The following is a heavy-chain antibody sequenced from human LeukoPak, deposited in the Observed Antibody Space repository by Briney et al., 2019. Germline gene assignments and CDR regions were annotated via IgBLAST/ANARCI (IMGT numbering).Heavy chain of an antibody. Sequence: GGSLRLSCAASGFTFSTYAMHWVRQAPGKGLEWVAAISYDGSNKNYADSVKGRFTISRDNSKNTLYLQMNSQRAEDTAVYYCARGVRIAVAGYIDYWGQGTLVTVSS. V-gene: IGHV3-30*04. D-gene: IGHD6-19*01. CDR3: ARGVRIAVAGYIDY. CDR1: GFTFSTYA. J-gene: IGHJ4*02. CDR2: ISYDGSNK.